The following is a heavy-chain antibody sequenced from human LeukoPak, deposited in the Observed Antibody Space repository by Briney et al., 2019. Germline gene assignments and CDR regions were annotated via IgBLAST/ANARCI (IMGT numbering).Heavy chain of an antibody. CDR3: ARAYRSSTSCYVGEYFQH. D-gene: IGHD2-2*01. V-gene: IGHV3-23*01. J-gene: IGHJ1*01. Sequence: GGSLRLSCAASGFTFSTYGMHWVRQAPGKGLEWVSAISGSGGSTYYADSVKGRFTISRDNSKNTLYLQMNSMRAEDTAVYYCARAYRSSTSCYVGEYFQHWGQGTLVTVSS. CDR2: ISGSGGST. CDR1: GFTFSTYG.